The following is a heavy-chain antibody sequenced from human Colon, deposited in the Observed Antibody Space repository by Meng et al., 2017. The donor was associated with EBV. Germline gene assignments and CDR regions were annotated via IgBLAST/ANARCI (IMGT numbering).Heavy chain of an antibody. CDR1: GGSLSDYY. Sequence: VKLQQWGAGLLKPSETLSLTCVVYGGSLSDYYCSWIRQSPGRGLEWIGEIHPSGSIFYNPSLQSRVTISVDTSKNQFSLNLNSVTAADTAVYFCSRGVDSYKLGNLWGRGTLVTVSS. D-gene: IGHD7-27*01. CDR3: SRGVDSYKLGNL. CDR2: IHPSGSI. V-gene: IGHV4-34*02. J-gene: IGHJ2*01.